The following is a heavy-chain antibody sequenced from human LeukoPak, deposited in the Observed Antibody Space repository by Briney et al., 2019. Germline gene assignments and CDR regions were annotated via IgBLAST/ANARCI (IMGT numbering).Heavy chain of an antibody. V-gene: IGHV1-24*01. CDR1: GYTLTELS. Sequence: GALVKVSCKVSGYTLTELSMHWVRQAPGKGLEWMGGFDPEDGETIYAQKFQGRVTMTEDTSTDTAYMELSSLRSEDTAVYYCATDCITMVRGEFCGWGQGTLVTVSS. J-gene: IGHJ4*02. CDR2: FDPEDGET. CDR3: ATDCITMVRGEFCG. D-gene: IGHD3-10*01.